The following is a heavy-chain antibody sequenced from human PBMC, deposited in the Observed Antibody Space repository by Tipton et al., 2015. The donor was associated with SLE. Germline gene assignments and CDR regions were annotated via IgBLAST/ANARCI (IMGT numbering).Heavy chain of an antibody. V-gene: IGHV5-51*01. D-gene: IGHD2-2*01. Sequence: SFQGQVTISADKSISTAYLQWSSLKASDTAMYYCARHYGVPTANYFDYWGQGTLVTVSS. CDR3: ARHYGVPTANYFDY. J-gene: IGHJ4*02.